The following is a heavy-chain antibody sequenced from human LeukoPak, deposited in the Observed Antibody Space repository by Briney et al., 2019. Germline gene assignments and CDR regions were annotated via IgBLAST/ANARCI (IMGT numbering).Heavy chain of an antibody. CDR1: GYTVSNDR. J-gene: IGHJ4*02. Sequence: GGSLRLSCAASGYTVSNDRMHWVRQAPGKGLVWVSHIKSDGSTTDYADSVKGRFTISRDNAKNTLYLEMNSLRVDDTAMYYCVRGLGDYWGQGALVTVSS. CDR3: VRGLGDY. V-gene: IGHV3-74*01. D-gene: IGHD3-16*01. CDR2: IKSDGSTT.